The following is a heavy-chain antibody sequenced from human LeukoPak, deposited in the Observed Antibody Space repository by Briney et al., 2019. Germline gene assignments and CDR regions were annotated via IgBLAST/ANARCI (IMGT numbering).Heavy chain of an antibody. D-gene: IGHD6-13*01. V-gene: IGHV3-48*03. J-gene: IGHJ4*02. Sequence: HTGGSLRLSCATSGFTFTTYEMNWVRQAPGKGLEWVSYITSSGDIKTYADPVKGRFTMSRDNAKNSLYLQMNSLRAEDTAVYYCARVGGAAGTYFGYWGQGTLVTVSS. CDR3: ARVGGAAGTYFGY. CDR2: ITSSGDIK. CDR1: GFTFTTYE.